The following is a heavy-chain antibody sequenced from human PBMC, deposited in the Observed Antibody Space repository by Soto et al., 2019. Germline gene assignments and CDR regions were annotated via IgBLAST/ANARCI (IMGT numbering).Heavy chain of an antibody. CDR3: AKKDYGGMLDY. Sequence: QVQLVESGRGVVQPGRSLRLSCAASGFTFSSYGMHWVRQAPGKGLEWVAVISYDGSNKYYADSVKGRFTISRDNSKNTLYLQMNSLRAEDTAVYYCAKKDYGGMLDYWGQGTLVTVSS. V-gene: IGHV3-30*18. CDR2: ISYDGSNK. CDR1: GFTFSSYG. J-gene: IGHJ4*02. D-gene: IGHD4-17*01.